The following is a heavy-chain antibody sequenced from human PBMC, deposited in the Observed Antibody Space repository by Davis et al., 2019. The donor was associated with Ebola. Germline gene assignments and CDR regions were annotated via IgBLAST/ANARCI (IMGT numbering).Heavy chain of an antibody. Sequence: GESLKISCVASEFTFRSYWFHWVRQAPGKGLEWVSRIDTDGSTTNYADSVRGRFTISRDNSKNTLYLQMNSLRNEDTAVYYCVRGGYSYGYGAFDIWGQGTMVSVSS. CDR1: EFTFRSYW. CDR2: IDTDGSTT. CDR3: VRGGYSYGYGAFDI. V-gene: IGHV3-74*01. J-gene: IGHJ3*02. D-gene: IGHD5-18*01.